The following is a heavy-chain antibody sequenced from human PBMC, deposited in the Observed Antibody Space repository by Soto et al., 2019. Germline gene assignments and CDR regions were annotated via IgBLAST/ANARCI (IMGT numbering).Heavy chain of an antibody. CDR3: VRSVILSGGSYKGLIRLHYFDT. CDR2: MYHSGST. D-gene: IGHD3-3*01. V-gene: IGHV4-30-2*01. CDR1: GGSISSGGYS. J-gene: IGHJ4*02. Sequence: SETLSLTCAVSGGSISSGGYSWSWIRQPPGKGLEWIGYMYHSGSTYYTPSLKNRVTLSFDESKNEFSLNMDSVTAADTAIYYCVRSVILSGGSYKGLIRLHYFDTWGPGTLVTVS.